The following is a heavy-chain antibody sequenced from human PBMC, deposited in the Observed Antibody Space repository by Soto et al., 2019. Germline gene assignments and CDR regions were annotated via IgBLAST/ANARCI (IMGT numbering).Heavy chain of an antibody. J-gene: IGHJ4*02. D-gene: IGHD1-1*01. Sequence: SETLSLTCTVSADSSTISDSYWGWLRQPPGKGLQWIGSSSYNGGTFYNPSLKGRVAISVDPSKKHSSLQVTSVSAADTAVYYCARHRIEVVWRGFDYWGQGSPVT. V-gene: IGHV4-39*01. CDR3: ARHRIEVVWRGFDY. CDR1: ADSSTISDSY. CDR2: SSYNGGT.